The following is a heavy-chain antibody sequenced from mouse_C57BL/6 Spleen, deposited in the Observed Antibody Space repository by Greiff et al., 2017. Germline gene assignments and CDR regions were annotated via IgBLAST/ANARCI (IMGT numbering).Heavy chain of an antibody. D-gene: IGHD2-1*01. V-gene: IGHV1-7*01. CDR1: GYTFTSYW. CDR3: AYYSGNVAWCAY. Sequence: VQLQQSGAELAKPGASVKLSCKASGYTFTSYWMHWVKQRPGQGLEWIGYINPSSGYTKYNQKFKDKATLTADKSSRTAYMQLSSLTYEGSAVYYYAYYSGNVAWCAYWGQGTLVTVS. J-gene: IGHJ3*01. CDR2: INPSSGYT.